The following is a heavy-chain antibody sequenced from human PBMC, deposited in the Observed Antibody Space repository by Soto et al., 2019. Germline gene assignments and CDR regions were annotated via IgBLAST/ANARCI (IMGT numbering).Heavy chain of an antibody. CDR1: GYTFTSYG. D-gene: IGHD3-3*01. J-gene: IGHJ4*02. V-gene: IGHV1-18*01. CDR2: ISAYNGNT. Sequence: ASVKVSCKASGYTFTSYGISWVRQAPGQGLEWMGWISAYNGNTNYAQKLQGRVTMTTDTSTSTAYMELRSLRSDDTAVYYCARALSLDDFWSGYYSWGQGTLVTVYS. CDR3: ARALSLDDFWSGYYS.